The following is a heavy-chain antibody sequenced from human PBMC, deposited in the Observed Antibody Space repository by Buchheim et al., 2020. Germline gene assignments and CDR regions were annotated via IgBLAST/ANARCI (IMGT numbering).Heavy chain of an antibody. J-gene: IGHJ5*02. CDR1: GFTFSSYA. V-gene: IGHV3-23*04. D-gene: IGHD6-13*01. CDR2: ISGSGGST. CDR3: AKSSGIAAAGEPNNWFDP. Sequence: VQLVESGGGLVKPGGSLRLSCAGSGFTFSSYAMSWVRQAPGKGLEWVSAISGSGGSTYYADSVKGRFTISRDNSKNTLYLQMNSLRAEDTAVYYCAKSSGIAAAGEPNNWFDPWGQGTL.